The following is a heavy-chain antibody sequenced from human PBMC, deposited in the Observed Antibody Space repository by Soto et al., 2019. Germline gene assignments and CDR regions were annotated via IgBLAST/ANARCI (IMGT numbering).Heavy chain of an antibody. V-gene: IGHV3-30-3*01. CDR2: ISYDGSIK. CDR1: GFTFSSHS. J-gene: IGHJ4*02. D-gene: IGHD3-10*01. Sequence: QVQLVESGGGVVQPGRSLRLSCAASGFTFSSHSIQWVRQAPGKGLEWVAVISYDGSIKYYADSVKGRFTISRDNSKNTASLQMNSLRAEHTAVFYCAREWSTSGDLDYWGQGTLVIASS. CDR3: AREWSTSGDLDY.